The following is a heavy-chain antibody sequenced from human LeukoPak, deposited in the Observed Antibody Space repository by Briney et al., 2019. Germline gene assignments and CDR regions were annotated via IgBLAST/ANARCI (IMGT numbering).Heavy chain of an antibody. CDR2: IYYSGST. D-gene: IGHD3-10*01. CDR3: ARVKVYYYGSGSYYVNWFDP. Sequence: SETLSLTCTVSGGSISPYYWNWIRQPPGKGLEWIGYIYYSGSTNYNPSLKSRVTISVDTSKNQFSLKLSSVTAADTAVYYCARVKVYYYGSGSYYVNWFDPWGQGTLVTVSS. CDR1: GGSISPYY. V-gene: IGHV4-59*01. J-gene: IGHJ5*02.